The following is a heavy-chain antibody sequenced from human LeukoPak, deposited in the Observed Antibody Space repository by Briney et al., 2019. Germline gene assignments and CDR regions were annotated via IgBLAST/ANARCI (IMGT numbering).Heavy chain of an antibody. D-gene: IGHD1-26*01. CDR2: IKQDGYEK. Sequence: GGSLRLSCAASGLTFSGYWMSWVRQTPEKGLEWVANIKQDGYEKYYVDSVKGRFTISRDNAKNSLYLQMNSLRADDTAVYYCARDKIVGPTTLDYWGQGTLVTVSS. CDR3: ARDKIVGPTTLDY. V-gene: IGHV3-7*01. CDR1: GLTFSGYW. J-gene: IGHJ4*02.